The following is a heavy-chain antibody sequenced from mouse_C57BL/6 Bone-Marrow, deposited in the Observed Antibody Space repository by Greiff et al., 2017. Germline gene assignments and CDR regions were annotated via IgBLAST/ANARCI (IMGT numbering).Heavy chain of an antibody. Sequence: QVQLQQPGAELVRPGSSVKLSCKASGYTFTSYWMHWVKQRPIQGLEWIGNIDPSDSETHYNQKFKDKATLTVDKSSITAYMQLSSRTSEDSSVYYCARGDYGNGYFDGWGTGTTVTVAS. V-gene: IGHV1-52*01. D-gene: IGHD1-1*01. CDR1: GYTFTSYW. J-gene: IGHJ1*03. CDR2: IDPSDSET. CDR3: ARGDYGNGYFDG.